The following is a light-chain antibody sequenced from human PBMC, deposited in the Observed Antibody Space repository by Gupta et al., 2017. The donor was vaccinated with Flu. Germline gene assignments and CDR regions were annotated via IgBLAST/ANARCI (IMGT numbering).Light chain of an antibody. CDR2: KDT. CDR3: QSADNSGTYVV. V-gene: IGLV3-25*03. CDR1: ALSNQY. J-gene: IGLJ2*01. Sequence: SYELTQPPSVSVSPGQTARITCPGDALSNQYTYWYQQKPGQAPVLMIFKDTERPSGIPERFSGSTSGTTVTLTISGVQAEDEAAYYCQSADNSGTYVVFGGGTKLTV.